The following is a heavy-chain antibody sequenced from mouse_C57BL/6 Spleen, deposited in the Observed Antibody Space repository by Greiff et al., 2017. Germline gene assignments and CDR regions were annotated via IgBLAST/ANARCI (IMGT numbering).Heavy chain of an antibody. CDR1: GYAFTNYL. Sequence: VQLQQSGAELVRPGTSVKVSCKASGYAFTNYLIEWVKQRPGQGLEWIGVINPGRGGTNYNEKFKGKATLTADKSSSTAYMQLSSLTSEDSAVYFCARYGYYPFYAMDYWGQGTSVTVSS. CDR2: INPGRGGT. J-gene: IGHJ4*01. CDR3: ARYGYYPFYAMDY. D-gene: IGHD2-3*01. V-gene: IGHV1-54*01.